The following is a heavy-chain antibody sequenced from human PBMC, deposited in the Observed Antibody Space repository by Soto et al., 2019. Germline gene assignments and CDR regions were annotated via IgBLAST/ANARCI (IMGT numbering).Heavy chain of an antibody. J-gene: IGHJ4*02. CDR2: INSDGSIT. Sequence: PGGSLRLSCAASGFTFSSYWMHWVRQVPEKGLVWVSRINSDGSITNYADAVKGRFTISRDNVKNTLYLQMNSLRAEDTAVYYCVRYSRSVGGSYRPDYWGQGTLVTV. CDR3: VRYSRSVGGSYRPDY. V-gene: IGHV3-74*01. D-gene: IGHD3-16*02. CDR1: GFTFSSYW.